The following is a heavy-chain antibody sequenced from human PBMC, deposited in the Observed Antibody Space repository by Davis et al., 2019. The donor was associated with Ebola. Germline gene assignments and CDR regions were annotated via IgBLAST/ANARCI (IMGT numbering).Heavy chain of an antibody. Sequence: GESLKISCKASGYAFANYWIAWVRQMPGKGLEWMGIIVPRDSDARYSPSFQGQVTVSADTSNTTAYLEWSSLKASDSAIYYCARGSGGLYHYYNNGLDVWGQGTTVTVSS. CDR3: ARGSGGLYHYYNNGLDV. CDR2: IVPRDSDA. CDR1: GYAFANYW. D-gene: IGHD2-15*01. V-gene: IGHV5-51*01. J-gene: IGHJ6*01.